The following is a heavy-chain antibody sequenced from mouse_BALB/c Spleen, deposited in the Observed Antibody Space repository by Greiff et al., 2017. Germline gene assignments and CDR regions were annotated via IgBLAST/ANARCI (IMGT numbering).Heavy chain of an antibody. CDR1: GFTFSSYT. D-gene: IGHD4-1*01. CDR2: ISSGGSYT. CDR3: TRAPGTGYFDY. J-gene: IGHJ2*01. V-gene: IGHV5-6-4*01. Sequence: EVKLVESGGGLVKPGGSLKLSCAASGFTFSSYTMSWVRQTPEKRLEWVATISSGGSYTYYPDSVKGRFTISRDNAKNTLYLQMSSLKSEDTAMYYCTRAPGTGYFDYWGQGTTLTVSS.